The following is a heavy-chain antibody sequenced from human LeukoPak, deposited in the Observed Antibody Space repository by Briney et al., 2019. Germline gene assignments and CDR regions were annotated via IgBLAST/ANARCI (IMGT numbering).Heavy chain of an antibody. D-gene: IGHD4-17*01. CDR3: ARDYGAPKRGWYFDL. Sequence: GGSLRLSCAASGFTFSSYAMSWVRQAPGKGLEWVSAISGSGGRTYYADSVKGRFTIARDNSKNTLYLQMNSLRPEDRPVYYCARDYGAPKRGWYFDLWGRGTLVTVSS. V-gene: IGHV3-23*01. CDR1: GFTFSSYA. CDR2: ISGSGGRT. J-gene: IGHJ2*01.